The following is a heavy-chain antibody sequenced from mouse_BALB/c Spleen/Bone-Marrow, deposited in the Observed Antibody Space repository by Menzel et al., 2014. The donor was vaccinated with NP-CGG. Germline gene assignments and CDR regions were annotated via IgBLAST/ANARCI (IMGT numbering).Heavy chain of an antibody. Sequence: EVHLVESGGGLVQPGGSLKLSCAASGFDFSRYWMSWVRQVPGKGLEWLGEINPDSSTINYTPSLKDKFIISRDNAKNTLYLQMSKVRSEDSALYYCARLNYYGNLFVWGAGTMVTVSS. V-gene: IGHV4-1*02. CDR2: INPDSSTI. CDR3: ARLNYYGNLFV. D-gene: IGHD1-1*01. CDR1: GFDFSRYW. J-gene: IGHJ1*01.